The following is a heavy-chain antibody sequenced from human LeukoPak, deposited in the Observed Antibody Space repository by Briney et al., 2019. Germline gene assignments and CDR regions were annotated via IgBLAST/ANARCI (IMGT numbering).Heavy chain of an antibody. J-gene: IGHJ5*02. V-gene: IGHV5-51*01. CDR1: GDSFTSYG. CDR2: IYPGDSDT. D-gene: IGHD2-21*01. Sequence: ASVKVSCKASGDSFTSYGMSWVRQAPGQGLEWMGIIYPGDSDTRYSPSFQGQVIISADKSISTAYLQWSSLKASDTAMYYCARRCGGSACSWFDPWGQGTLVTVSS. CDR3: ARRCGGSACSWFDP.